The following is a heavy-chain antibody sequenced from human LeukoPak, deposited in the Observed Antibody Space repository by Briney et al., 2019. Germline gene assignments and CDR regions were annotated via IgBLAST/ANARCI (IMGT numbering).Heavy chain of an antibody. CDR3: ARAPSWGGLTSGSYYFDY. V-gene: IGHV1-8*03. CDR2: MNPNSGNT. Sequence: ASVKVSCKASGYTFTNYDINWVRQATGQGLEWMGWMNPNSGNTGYAQKFQGRVTITRNTSISTAYMELSSLRSDDTAAYFCARAPSWGGLTSGSYYFDYWGQGALVTVSS. CDR1: GYTFTNYD. J-gene: IGHJ4*02. D-gene: IGHD3-16*01.